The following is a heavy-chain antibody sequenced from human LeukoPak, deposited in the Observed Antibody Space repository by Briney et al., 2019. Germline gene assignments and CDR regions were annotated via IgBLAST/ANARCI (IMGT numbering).Heavy chain of an antibody. D-gene: IGHD3-16*01. CDR3: ARDDYDHDYYFDY. CDR1: GGTFSSYA. V-gene: IGHV1-69*05. Sequence: ASVRVSCKASGGTFSSYAISWVRQAPGQGLEWMGGIIPIFGTANYAQKFQGRVTITTDESTSTAYMELSSLRSEDTAVYYCARDDYDHDYYFDYWGQGTLVTVSS. J-gene: IGHJ4*02. CDR2: IIPIFGTA.